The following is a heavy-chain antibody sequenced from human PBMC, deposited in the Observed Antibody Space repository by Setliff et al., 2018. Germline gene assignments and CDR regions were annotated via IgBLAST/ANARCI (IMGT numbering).Heavy chain of an antibody. CDR1: GGSVSSGSYY. Sequence: PSETLSLTCTVSGGSVSSGSYYWSWIRQPPGKGLEWIGYIYYSGGTNYNPSLKSRVTISVDTSKNQFSLKLSSVTAADTAVYYCARSQWGGESYYFDYWGQGTLVTVSS. J-gene: IGHJ4*02. CDR3: ARSQWGGESYYFDY. V-gene: IGHV4-61*01. CDR2: IYYSGGT. D-gene: IGHD2-15*01.